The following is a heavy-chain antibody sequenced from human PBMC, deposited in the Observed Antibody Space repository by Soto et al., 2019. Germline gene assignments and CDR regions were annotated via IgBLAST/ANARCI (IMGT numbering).Heavy chain of an antibody. V-gene: IGHV1-18*01. D-gene: IGHD7-27*01. CDR3: ARDDWGHDRCATPHYYYGMDV. Sequence: QVQLVQYGAEVKKPGASVKVSCKASGYTFTSYGISWVRKAPGQGIEWMGWISAYNCNTNYAQKLQGRVTMTTDTSTSTAYMELRSLRSDDTSVYYCARDDWGHDRCATPHYYYGMDVWCQGTTVTVS. CDR1: GYTFTSYG. J-gene: IGHJ6*02. CDR2: ISAYNCNT.